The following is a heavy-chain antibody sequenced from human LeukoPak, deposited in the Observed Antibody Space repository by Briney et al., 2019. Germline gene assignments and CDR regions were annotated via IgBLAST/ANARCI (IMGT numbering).Heavy chain of an antibody. CDR2: INHGGST. D-gene: IGHD3-3*01. Sequence: SETLSLTCAVYGGSFSGYYWSWIRQPPGKGLQWIGEINHGGSTNYNPSLKSRVTISVDTSKNQFFLKLSSVTAADTAVYYCARGGLRFLEWLGPDYWGQGALVTVSS. CDR1: GGSFSGYY. V-gene: IGHV4-34*01. CDR3: ARGGLRFLEWLGPDY. J-gene: IGHJ4*02.